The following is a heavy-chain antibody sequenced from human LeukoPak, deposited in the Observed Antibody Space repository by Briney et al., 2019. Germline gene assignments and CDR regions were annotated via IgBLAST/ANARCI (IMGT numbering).Heavy chain of an antibody. CDR2: INHSGST. CDR3: AKHVGYCSSTSCPWDI. Sequence: PSETLSLTCAVYGGSFSGYYWSWIRQPPGKGLEWIGEINHSGSTNYNPSLKSRVTISVDTSKNQFSLKLSSVTAADTAVYYCAKHVGYCSSTSCPWDIWGQGTMVTVSS. V-gene: IGHV4-34*01. D-gene: IGHD2-2*01. J-gene: IGHJ3*02. CDR1: GGSFSGYY.